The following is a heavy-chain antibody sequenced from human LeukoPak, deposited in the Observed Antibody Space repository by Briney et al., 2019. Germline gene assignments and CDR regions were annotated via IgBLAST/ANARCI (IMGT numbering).Heavy chain of an antibody. CDR1: GFIVSSNY. CDR2: IYSGGST. D-gene: IGHD2-2*01. J-gene: IGHJ6*02. CDR3: ASDNCSSTSCAKYYYYYGIDV. Sequence: GGSLRLSCTASGFIVSSNYMSWVRQAPGKGLEWVSVIYSGGSTYYADSVKGRFTISRDNSKNTLYLQMNSLRAEDTAVYYCASDNCSSTSCAKYYYYYGIDVWGQGTTATVSS. V-gene: IGHV3-53*01.